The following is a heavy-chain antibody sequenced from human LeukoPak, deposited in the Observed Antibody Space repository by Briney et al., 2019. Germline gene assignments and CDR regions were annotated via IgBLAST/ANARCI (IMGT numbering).Heavy chain of an antibody. V-gene: IGHV3-74*01. Sequence: PGGSLRLSCAASGFTFSSHWMHWVRHAPGKGLVWVSRINSDGRTTSYADSGKGRFTLSRDNANNTLYLQMNSLRAEDTAVYYCARVMYYYHSSGSIAVYYFDYWGQGTLVTVSS. CDR3: ARVMYYYHSSGSIAVYYFDY. D-gene: IGHD3-22*01. CDR1: GFTFSSHW. J-gene: IGHJ4*02. CDR2: INSDGRTT.